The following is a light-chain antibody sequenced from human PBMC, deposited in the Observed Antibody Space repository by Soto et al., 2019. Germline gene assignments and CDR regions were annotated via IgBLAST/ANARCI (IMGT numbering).Light chain of an antibody. J-gene: IGKJ1*01. CDR1: QSIDRW. Sequence: DIQMTQSPSTLSASVGDTVTITCRAIQSIDRWLAWYQQKPGKAPNLLIYDGSTLESGVPSRFSGSGSGTEFTLTISSLQPGDFATYYCQQYNSYSTFGQGTKVDIK. CDR2: DGS. V-gene: IGKV1-5*01. CDR3: QQYNSYST.